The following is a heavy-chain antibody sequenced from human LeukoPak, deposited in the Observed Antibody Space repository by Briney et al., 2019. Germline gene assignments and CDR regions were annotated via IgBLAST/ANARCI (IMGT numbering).Heavy chain of an antibody. Sequence: GASVKVSCKASGGTFSSYAISWVRQAPGQGLEWMGGIIPIFGTANYAQKFQGRVTITADESTSTAYMELSSLRSEDMAVYYCARAHKQYSSSYNWFDPWGQGTLVTVSS. CDR1: GGTFSSYA. CDR2: IIPIFGTA. D-gene: IGHD6-6*01. CDR3: ARAHKQYSSSYNWFDP. J-gene: IGHJ5*02. V-gene: IGHV1-69*13.